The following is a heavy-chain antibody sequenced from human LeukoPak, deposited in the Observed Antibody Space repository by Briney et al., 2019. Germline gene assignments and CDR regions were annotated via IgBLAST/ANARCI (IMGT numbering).Heavy chain of an antibody. CDR1: GGSFISGYY. V-gene: IGHV4-34*01. D-gene: IGHD6-13*01. CDR3: ASFRWAVGFEY. J-gene: IGHJ4*02. Sequence: SETLSLTCAVYGGSFISGYYWTFIRQPPGKGLEWIGEIHHSGSTNYSPSLKSRVTISLDTSKNQFSLKLNSVTAADTALYYCASFRWAVGFEYWGQGTLVTVSS. CDR2: IHHSGST.